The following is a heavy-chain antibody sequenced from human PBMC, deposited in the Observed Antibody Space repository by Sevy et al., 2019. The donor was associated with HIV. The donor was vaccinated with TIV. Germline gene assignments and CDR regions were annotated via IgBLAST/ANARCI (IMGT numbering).Heavy chain of an antibody. CDR3: TNEVYGDLSYGMDV. CDR2: IKSKTAGGTT. V-gene: IGHV3-15*05. D-gene: IGHD4-17*01. Sequence: GGSLRLSCAGSGFTFSHAWMTWVRQAPGKGLEWVGRIKSKTAGGTTDYSAPVKGRFTISRDDSETTMYLQMNSLKTEDTAVYYCTNEVYGDLSYGMDVCGQGTTVTVSS. J-gene: IGHJ6*02. CDR1: GFTFSHAW.